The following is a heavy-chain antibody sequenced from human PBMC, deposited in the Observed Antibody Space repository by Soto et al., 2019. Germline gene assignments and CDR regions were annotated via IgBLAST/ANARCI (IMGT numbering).Heavy chain of an antibody. J-gene: IGHJ4*02. CDR1: GVSFSGYY. D-gene: IGHD3-22*01. CDR2: INHSGST. CDR3: AQSGYYRFDAGPDFDY. V-gene: IGHV4-34*01. Sequence: LSLTCAVYGVSFSGYYWSWIRQPPGKGLEWIGEINHSGSTNYNPSLKSRVTISVDTSKNQFSLKLSSVTAADTAVYYCAQSGYYRFDAGPDFDYWGQGTLVTVSS.